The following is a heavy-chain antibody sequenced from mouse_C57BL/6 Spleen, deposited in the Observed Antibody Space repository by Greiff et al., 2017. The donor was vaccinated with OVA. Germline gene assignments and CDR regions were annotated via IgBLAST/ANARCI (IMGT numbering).Heavy chain of an antibody. D-gene: IGHD1-1*01. Sequence: QSCKASGYTFTSYWMQWVKQRPGQGLEWIGEIDPSDSNTNYNQKFKGKATLTVDTSSSTAYMQLSSLTSENSAVYYCARSGTTVADDWGQGTTLTVSS. CDR3: ARSGTTVADD. V-gene: IGHV1-50*01. J-gene: IGHJ2*01. CDR2: IDPSDSNT. CDR1: GYTFTSYW.